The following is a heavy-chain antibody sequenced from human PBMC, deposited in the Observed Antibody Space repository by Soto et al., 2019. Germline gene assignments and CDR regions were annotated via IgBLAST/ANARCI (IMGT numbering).Heavy chain of an antibody. D-gene: IGHD5-12*01. V-gene: IGHV1-2*04. CDR2: INPNGGVT. J-gene: IGHJ6*03. Sequence: QVQLVQSGAEVKEPGASVTVSCRSSGDTFNDYYIHWVRQAPGQGLERMGWINPNGGVTKYAQKFQGWVSMTRDTSIRTVYMQLRRLRSDDTAVYYCARESGGATATLDYYYFYMDVWGTGTTVTVSS. CDR3: ARESGGATATLDYYYFYMDV. CDR1: GDTFNDYY.